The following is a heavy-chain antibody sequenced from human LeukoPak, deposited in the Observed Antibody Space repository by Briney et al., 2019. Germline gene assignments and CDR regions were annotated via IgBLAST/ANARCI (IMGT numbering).Heavy chain of an antibody. J-gene: IGHJ6*03. CDR3: ARDSGIFGYPMDV. CDR1: GGSMSSYY. Sequence: PSETLSLTCTVSGGSMSSYYWSWIRQPPGKGLEWIGYIYFSGITNYNPSLKSRVTISVDASKEQFSLKLSSVTAADTAVYYCARDSGIFGYPMDVWGKGTTVTVSS. D-gene: IGHD3-3*01. CDR2: IYFSGIT. V-gene: IGHV4-59*01.